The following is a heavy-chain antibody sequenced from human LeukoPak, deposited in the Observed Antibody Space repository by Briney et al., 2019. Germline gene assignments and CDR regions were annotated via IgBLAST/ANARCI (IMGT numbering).Heavy chain of an antibody. CDR2: IIPIFGTA. CDR3: ARDREATFPISRE. D-gene: IGHD5-12*01. Sequence: SVKVSCKASGGTFSSYAISWVRQAPGQGLEWMGGIIPIFGTANYAQKFQGRVTMTRDTSTSTVYMELSSLRSEDTAVYYCARDREATFPISREWGQGTLVTVSS. V-gene: IGHV1-69*05. J-gene: IGHJ4*02. CDR1: GGTFSSYA.